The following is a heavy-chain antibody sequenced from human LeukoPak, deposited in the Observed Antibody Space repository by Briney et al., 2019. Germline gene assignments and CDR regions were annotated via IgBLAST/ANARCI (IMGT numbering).Heavy chain of an antibody. CDR1: GDSISSSGYY. D-gene: IGHD2-15*01. CDR3: ARDSRYCSGGNCHLRFDY. V-gene: IGHV4-39*07. J-gene: IGHJ4*02. Sequence: PSETLSLTCSVSGDSISSSGYYWGWIRQPPGKGLEWIGSVSYRGGTYYNPSLKTPVTISVDTSKNQFSLRLSSVTAADTAVYFCARDSRYCSGGNCHLRFDYWGQGILVTVSS. CDR2: VSYRGGT.